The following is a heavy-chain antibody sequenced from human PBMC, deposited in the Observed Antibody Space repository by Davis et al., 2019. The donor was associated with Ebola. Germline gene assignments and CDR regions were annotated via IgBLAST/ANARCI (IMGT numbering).Heavy chain of an antibody. CDR2: IYYSGST. J-gene: IGHJ6*02. V-gene: IGHV4-59*12. D-gene: IGHD3/OR15-3a*01. Sequence: SETLSLTCTVSGGSISSYYWSWIRQPPGKGLEWIGYIYYSGSTNYNPSLKSRVTISVDTSKNQFSLKLSSVTAADTAVYYCARWTAPFYYYGMDVWGQGTTVTVSS. CDR1: GGSISSYY. CDR3: ARWTAPFYYYGMDV.